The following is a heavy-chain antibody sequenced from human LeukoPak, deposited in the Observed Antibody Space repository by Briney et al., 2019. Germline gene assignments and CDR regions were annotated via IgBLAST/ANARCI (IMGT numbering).Heavy chain of an antibody. CDR1: GYTFTSNY. J-gene: IGHJ5*02. V-gene: IGHV1-46*01. CDR3: ARDPGSSYP. Sequence: ASVKVSCKAFGYTFTSNYMHWVRQAPGQGPEWMGVISPSGGSTTYAQKFQGRVTLTRDMSTSTDYLELSSLRSEDTAVYYCARDPGSSYPWGQGTLVTVSS. CDR2: ISPSGGST. D-gene: IGHD6-13*01.